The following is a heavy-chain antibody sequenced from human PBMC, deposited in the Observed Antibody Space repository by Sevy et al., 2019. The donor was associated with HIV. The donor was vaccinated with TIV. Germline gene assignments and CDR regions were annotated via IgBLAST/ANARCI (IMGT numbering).Heavy chain of an antibody. CDR2: MNPRSGET. V-gene: IGHV1-8*02. D-gene: IGHD3-9*01. CDR1: GYTFTNYD. Sequence: KAGPSVKVSCKASGYTFTNYDINWVRQATGQGLEWMGWMNPRSGETRYAQRFQGRVTMTRDTSITTAYMELSSLRSEDTAVYFCAKAESDYGMMTGYYRVDYYKGYLFKNWGQGTLVTVSS. CDR3: AKAESDYGMMTGYYRVDYYKGYLFKN. J-gene: IGHJ1*01.